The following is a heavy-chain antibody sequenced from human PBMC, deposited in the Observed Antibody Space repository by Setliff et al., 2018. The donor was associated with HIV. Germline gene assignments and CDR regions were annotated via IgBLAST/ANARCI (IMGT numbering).Heavy chain of an antibody. Sequence: ASVKVSCKASGYTFTSYGISWVRQAPGQGLEWMGWISAYNGNTNYAQKLQGRVTMTTDTSTSTAYMELRGLRSDDTAVYYCARSNGYNPLDYFDYWGQGTLVTVSS. J-gene: IGHJ4*02. V-gene: IGHV1-18*01. CDR3: ARSNGYNPLDYFDY. CDR2: ISAYNGNT. D-gene: IGHD6-25*01. CDR1: GYTFTSYG.